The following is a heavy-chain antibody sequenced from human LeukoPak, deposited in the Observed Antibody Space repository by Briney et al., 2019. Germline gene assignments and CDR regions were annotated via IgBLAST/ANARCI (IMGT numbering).Heavy chain of an antibody. J-gene: IGHJ6*03. CDR3: ARVRGSGSYNMDV. CDR2: INHSGST. V-gene: IGHV4-34*01. CDR1: GGPFSGYY. D-gene: IGHD3-10*01. Sequence: SETLSLTCAVYGGPFSGYYWSWIRQPPGKGLEWIGEINHSGSTNYNPSLKSRVTISVDTSKNQFSLKLSSVTAADTAVYYCARVRGSGSYNMDVWGKGTTVTVSS.